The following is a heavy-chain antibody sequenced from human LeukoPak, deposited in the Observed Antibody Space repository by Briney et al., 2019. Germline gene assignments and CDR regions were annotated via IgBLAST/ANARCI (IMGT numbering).Heavy chain of an antibody. V-gene: IGHV3-30*18. Sequence: GGSLRLSCAASGFTFSSYGMHWVRQAPGKGLEWVAVISYDGSNKYYGDSVKGRFTISRDNSKNTLYLQMNSLRAEDTAVYYCAKADDDSPGYTNYFDYWGQGTLVTVSS. D-gene: IGHD3-22*01. CDR1: GFTFSSYG. CDR3: AKADDDSPGYTNYFDY. CDR2: ISYDGSNK. J-gene: IGHJ4*02.